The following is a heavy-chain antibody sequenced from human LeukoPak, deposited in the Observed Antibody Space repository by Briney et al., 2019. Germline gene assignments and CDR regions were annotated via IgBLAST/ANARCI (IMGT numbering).Heavy chain of an antibody. D-gene: IGHD1-26*01. V-gene: IGHV3-23*01. CDR1: GFTFSSYG. Sequence: GGTLRLSCAASGFTFSSYGMSWVRQAPGKGLEWVSAISGSGGNTYYADSVKGRFTISRDNSKNTLYLQMNSLRAEDTAVYYCAKDSSGSFPGFDYWGQGTLVTVSS. CDR3: AKDSSGSFPGFDY. CDR2: ISGSGGNT. J-gene: IGHJ4*02.